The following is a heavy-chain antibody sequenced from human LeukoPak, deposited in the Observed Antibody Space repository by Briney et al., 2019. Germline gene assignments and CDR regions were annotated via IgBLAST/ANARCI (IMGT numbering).Heavy chain of an antibody. Sequence: ASVKVSCKASGYTFTGYYMHWLRQDPGQGPEWMGWINPNSGGTNYAQTFQGRVTMTRDTSISTAYMELSRLRSDYTAVYYCARAITTHYYYYGMDVWGEGTTVTVSS. CDR2: INPNSGGT. J-gene: IGHJ6*04. CDR1: GYTFTGYY. D-gene: IGHD3-3*01. V-gene: IGHV1-2*02. CDR3: ARAITTHYYYYGMDV.